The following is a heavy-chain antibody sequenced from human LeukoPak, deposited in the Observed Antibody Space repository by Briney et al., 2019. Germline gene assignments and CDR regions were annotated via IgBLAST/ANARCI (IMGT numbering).Heavy chain of an antibody. J-gene: IGHJ4*02. Sequence: PSETLSLTCTVSGGSVSSGSYYWSWIRQPPGKGLEWIGYIYYSGSTNYNPSLKSRVTISVDTSKNQFSLKLSSVTAADTAVYYCARENGVVVTGFDYWGQGTLVTVSS. CDR3: ARENGVVVTGFDY. V-gene: IGHV4-61*01. CDR2: IYYSGST. CDR1: GGSVSSGSYY. D-gene: IGHD3-22*01.